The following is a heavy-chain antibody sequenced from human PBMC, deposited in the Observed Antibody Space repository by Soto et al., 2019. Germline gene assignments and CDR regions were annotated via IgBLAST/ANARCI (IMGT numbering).Heavy chain of an antibody. CDR1: GGSISSYY. V-gene: IGHV4-59*01. CDR3: ARDRRVVYAISTTGFDP. CDR2: IYYSGST. J-gene: IGHJ5*02. D-gene: IGHD2-8*02. Sequence: PSETLSLTCTVSGGSISSYYWSWIRQPPGKGLEWIGYIYYSGSTNYNPSLRSRVTISVDTSKNQFSLKLSSVTAEDKAVYYCARDRRVVYAISTTGFDPWGQGNMV.